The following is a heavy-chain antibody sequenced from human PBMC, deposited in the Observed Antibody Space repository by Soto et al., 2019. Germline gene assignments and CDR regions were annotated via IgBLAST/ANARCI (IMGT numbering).Heavy chain of an antibody. CDR1: GGSISSSNW. V-gene: IGHV4-4*02. J-gene: IGHJ4*02. Sequence: TSETLSLTCAVSGGSISSSNWWSWVRQPPGKGLEWIGEIYHSGSTNYNPSLKSRVTISVDKSKNQFSLKLSSVTAADTAVYYCASMGYSSSQGYWGQGTLVTVS. CDR2: IYHSGST. CDR3: ASMGYSSSQGY. D-gene: IGHD6-13*01.